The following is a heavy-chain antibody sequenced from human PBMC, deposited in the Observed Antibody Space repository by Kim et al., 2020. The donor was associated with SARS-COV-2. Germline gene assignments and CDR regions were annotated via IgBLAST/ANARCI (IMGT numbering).Heavy chain of an antibody. Sequence: ANYAQKFQGRVTITADESTSTAYMELSSLRSEDTAVYYCAGDSSGWFFDYWGQGTLVTVSS. CDR2: A. CDR3: AGDSSGWFFDY. V-gene: IGHV1-69*01. J-gene: IGHJ4*02. D-gene: IGHD6-19*01.